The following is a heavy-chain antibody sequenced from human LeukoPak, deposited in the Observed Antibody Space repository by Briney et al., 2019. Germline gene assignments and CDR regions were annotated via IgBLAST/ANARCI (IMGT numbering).Heavy chain of an antibody. CDR2: IWYDGSNK. Sequence: TGGSLRLSCAASGFTFSSYAMSWVRQAPGKGLEWVAVIWYDGSNKYYADSVKGRFTISRDNSKNTLYLQMNSLRAEDTAVYYCARVRGKGYCSSTSCYALDYWGQGTLVTVSS. CDR3: ARVRGKGYCSSTSCYALDY. J-gene: IGHJ4*02. D-gene: IGHD2-2*01. V-gene: IGHV3-33*08. CDR1: GFTFSSYA.